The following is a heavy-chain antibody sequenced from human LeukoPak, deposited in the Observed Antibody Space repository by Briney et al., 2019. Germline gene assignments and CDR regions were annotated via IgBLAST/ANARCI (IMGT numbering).Heavy chain of an antibody. CDR1: GFTVSSNY. V-gene: IGHV3-53*01. D-gene: IGHD3-10*01. Sequence: PGGSLRLSCAASGFTVSSNYMSWVRQAPGKGLGWVSVIYSGGSTYYADSVKGRFTISRDNSKNTLYLQMNSLRAEDTAVYYCARDIKGRYFDYWGQGTLVTVSS. CDR3: ARDIKGRYFDY. J-gene: IGHJ4*02. CDR2: IYSGGST.